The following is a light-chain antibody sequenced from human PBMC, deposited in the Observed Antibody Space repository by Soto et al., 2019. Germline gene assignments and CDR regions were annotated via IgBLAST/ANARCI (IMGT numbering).Light chain of an antibody. CDR2: AAS. Sequence: DIQMTQSPSSLSASVGDRVTITCRASQGISNFLDWYQQKTGKVPKLLIYAASTLQSGVPSRFSGSGSGTDFTLSITSRQPEDFTTYYCQEYNSAPWTFSQVTKVQIK. CDR3: QEYNSAPWT. V-gene: IGKV1-27*01. CDR1: QGISNF. J-gene: IGKJ1*01.